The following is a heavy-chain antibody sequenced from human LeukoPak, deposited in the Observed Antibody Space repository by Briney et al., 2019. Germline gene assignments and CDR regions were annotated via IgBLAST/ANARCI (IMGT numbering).Heavy chain of an antibody. CDR1: GFTFSSYA. CDR3: ARDSGIAVAGTGYYYYYYMDV. V-gene: IGHV3-64*01. J-gene: IGHJ6*03. CDR2: ISSNGGST. D-gene: IGHD6-19*01. Sequence: PGGSLRLSCAAYGFTFSSYAMHWVRQAPGKGVEYVSAISSNGGSTYYANSVKGRFTISSDYSKNTLYLQMGSLRAEDMAVYYCARDSGIAVAGTGYYYYYYMDVWGKGTTVTVSS.